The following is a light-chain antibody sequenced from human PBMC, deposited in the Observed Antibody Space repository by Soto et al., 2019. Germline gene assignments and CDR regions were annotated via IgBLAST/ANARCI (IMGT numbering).Light chain of an antibody. CDR1: QSISSW. Sequence: DIQMTQSHSTRSASVGDRVTITCRASQSISSWLAWYQQKPGKAPKLLIYDASSLESGVPSRFSGSGSGTDFTLTISSLQPEDFATHYCQQSYSTLWTFGQGTKVDIK. V-gene: IGKV1-5*01. CDR3: QQSYSTLWT. J-gene: IGKJ1*01. CDR2: DAS.